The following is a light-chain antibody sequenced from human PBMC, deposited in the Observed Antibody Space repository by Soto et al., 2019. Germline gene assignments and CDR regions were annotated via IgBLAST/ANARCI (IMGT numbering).Light chain of an antibody. V-gene: IGKV3-15*01. CDR2: DAS. CDR1: KSVSSN. CDR3: QQYNDWPPKYT. J-gene: IGKJ2*01. Sequence: EIVMTQSPATLSVSPGERATLSCRASKSVSSNLAWYQQKPGQAPRLLIYDASTRATGIPARFSGSGSGTEFTLTISSLQSEDLAVYYCQQYNDWPPKYTFGQGTKLEIK.